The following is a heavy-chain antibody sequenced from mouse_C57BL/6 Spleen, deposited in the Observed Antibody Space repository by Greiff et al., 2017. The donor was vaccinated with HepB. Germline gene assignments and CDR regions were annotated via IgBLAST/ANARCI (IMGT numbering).Heavy chain of an antibody. V-gene: IGHV1-82*01. CDR3: ARWGTTSY. D-gene: IGHD1-1*01. CDR2: IYPGDGDT. CDR1: GYAFSSSW. J-gene: IGHJ2*01. Sequence: QVQLKESGPELVKPGASVKISRKASGYAFSSSWMNWVKQRPGKGLEWIGRIYPGDGDTNYNGKFKGKATLTADKSSSTAYMQLSSLTSEDSAVYFCARWGTTSYWGQGTTLTVSS.